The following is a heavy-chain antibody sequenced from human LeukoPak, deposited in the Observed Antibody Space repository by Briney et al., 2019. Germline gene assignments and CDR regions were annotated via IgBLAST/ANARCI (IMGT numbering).Heavy chain of an antibody. CDR2: ISSNGGST. CDR3: ARGDWNDGYYYGMDV. D-gene: IGHD1-1*01. V-gene: IGHV3-64*01. Sequence: PGGSLRLSCAASGFTFSSYAMHWVRQAPGKGLEYVSAISSNGGSTYYANSVKGRFTISRDNSKNTLYLQMGSPRAEDMAVYYCARGDWNDGYYYGMDVWGQGTTVTVSS. J-gene: IGHJ6*02. CDR1: GFTFSSYA.